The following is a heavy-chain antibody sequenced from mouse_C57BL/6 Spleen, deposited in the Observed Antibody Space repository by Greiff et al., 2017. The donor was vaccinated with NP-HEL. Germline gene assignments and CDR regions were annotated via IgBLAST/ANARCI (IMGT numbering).Heavy chain of an antibody. CDR3: ASLLGPNRYFDV. CDR2: INPNNGGT. Sequence: EVQLQQSGPELVKPGASVKISCKASGYTFTDYYMNWVKQSHGKSLEWIGDINPNNGGTSYNQKFKGKATLTVDKSSSTAYMELRSLTSEDSAVYYCASLLGPNRYFDVWGTGTTVTVSS. V-gene: IGHV1-26*01. CDR1: GYTFTDYY. D-gene: IGHD4-1*01. J-gene: IGHJ1*03.